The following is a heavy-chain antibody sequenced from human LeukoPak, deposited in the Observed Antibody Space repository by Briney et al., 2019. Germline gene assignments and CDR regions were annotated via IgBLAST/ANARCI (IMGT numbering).Heavy chain of an antibody. CDR3: ARGGSYLSAFDI. CDR1: GFTFSSYV. Sequence: GRSLRLSCAASGFTFSSYVMHWVRQAPGKGLEWVAIISYDGSNEYYADSVKGRFTISRDNSKSTLYLQMNSLRAEDTAVYYCARGGSYLSAFDIWGQGTMVTVSS. D-gene: IGHD1-26*01. CDR2: ISYDGSNE. J-gene: IGHJ3*02. V-gene: IGHV3-30*14.